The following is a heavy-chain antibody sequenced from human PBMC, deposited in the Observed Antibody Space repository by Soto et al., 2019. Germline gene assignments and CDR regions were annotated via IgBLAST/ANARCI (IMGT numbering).Heavy chain of an antibody. J-gene: IGHJ4*02. V-gene: IGHV3-23*01. CDR2: ISGSGGGT. D-gene: IGHD2-21*01. Sequence: PGGSLRLSCAASGFTFSNYAMSWVRRAPGKGLEWVSSISGSGGGTFYADSVKGRFTISRDNTKSSLFLQMNSLGVEDTAVYYCARGGGGGLFEHWGQGVLVTVSS. CDR3: ARGGGGGLFEH. CDR1: GFTFSNYA.